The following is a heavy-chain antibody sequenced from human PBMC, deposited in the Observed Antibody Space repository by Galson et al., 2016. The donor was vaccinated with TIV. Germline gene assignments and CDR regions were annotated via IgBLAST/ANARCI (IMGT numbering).Heavy chain of an antibody. Sequence: QSGAEVKKPGESLKISCKASGSSFAPFWVGWVRQMPGQGLEWMGVIYPADSETRYSPSSQGQVTNSPDKSISTAYLQWSSLKASDTATYYCARHHDFWSGPGYFYMDVWGKGTTVSVSS. CDR2: IYPADSET. CDR1: GSSFAPFW. CDR3: ARHHDFWSGPGYFYMDV. J-gene: IGHJ6*03. D-gene: IGHD3-3*01. V-gene: IGHV5-51*01.